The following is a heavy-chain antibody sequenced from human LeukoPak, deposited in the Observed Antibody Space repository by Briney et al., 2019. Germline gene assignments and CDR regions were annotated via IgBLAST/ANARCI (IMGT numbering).Heavy chain of an antibody. CDR2: TNPHSGGR. Sequence: ASVKVSCKASGYTFTAYFMHWVRHAPGQGLEWLGWTNPHSGGRNYAQKFQGRVTMTRDSSTSTAYMELSRLRSDDTAVYYCARGDRYCISTNCSPDYWGQGTLVTVSS. CDR1: GYTFTAYF. D-gene: IGHD2-2*01. J-gene: IGHJ4*02. V-gene: IGHV1-2*02. CDR3: ARGDRYCISTNCSPDY.